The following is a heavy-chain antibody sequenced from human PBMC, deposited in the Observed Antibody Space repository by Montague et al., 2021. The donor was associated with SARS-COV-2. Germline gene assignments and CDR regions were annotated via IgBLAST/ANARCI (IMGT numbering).Heavy chain of an antibody. J-gene: IGHJ5*02. V-gene: IGHV4-39*01. CDR1: GDSIRSSGYY. CDR2: VYYSGST. Sequence: SETLSLTCSVSGDSIRSSGYYWGWIRQPPGKGLEWIGTVYYSGSTNYNPSLKSRVTMPVDMSKNQFSLELRSVTAADTAVYYCARLGFVELWLNLGWFDPWGRGTLVTVSS. D-gene: IGHD3-16*02. CDR3: ARLGFVELWLNLGWFDP.